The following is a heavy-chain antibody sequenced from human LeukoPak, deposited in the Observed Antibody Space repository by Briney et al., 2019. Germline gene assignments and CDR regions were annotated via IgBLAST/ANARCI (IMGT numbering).Heavy chain of an antibody. CDR1: GGSISSYY. CDR3: ARARGVCTNGVCYRAYYFVY. J-gene: IGHJ4*02. CDR2: IYTSGST. V-gene: IGHV4-4*07. D-gene: IGHD2-8*01. Sequence: SETLSLTCTVSGGSISSYYCSWIRQPAWKGLEWIGRIYTSGSTNYNPSLKGRVTMSVDTSKNQFSLKLSSVTAADTAVYYCARARGVCTNGVCYRAYYFVYWGQGTLVTVSS.